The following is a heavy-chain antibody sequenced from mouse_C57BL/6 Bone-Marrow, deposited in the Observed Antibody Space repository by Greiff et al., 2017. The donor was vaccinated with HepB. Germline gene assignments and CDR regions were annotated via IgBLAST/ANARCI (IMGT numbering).Heavy chain of an antibody. V-gene: IGHV1-76*01. CDR3: ARWGYYDYDNYFDY. CDR1: GYTFTDYY. D-gene: IGHD2-4*01. J-gene: IGHJ2*01. Sequence: QVQLQQSGAELVRPGASVKLSCKASGYTFTDYYINWVKQRPGQGLEWIARIYPGSGNTYYNEKFKGKATLTAEKSSSTAYMQLSSLTYEDSAVYFCARWGYYDYDNYFDYWGQGTTLTVSS. CDR2: IYPGSGNT.